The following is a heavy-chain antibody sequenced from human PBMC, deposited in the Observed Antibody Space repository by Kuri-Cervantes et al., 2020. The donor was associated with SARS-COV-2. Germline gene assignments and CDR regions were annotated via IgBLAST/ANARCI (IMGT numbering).Heavy chain of an antibody. CDR2: ISVSGGST. J-gene: IGHJ4*02. CDR3: ARAYCGGDCEFDY. CDR1: GFTFSGYS. Sequence: GESLKISCAASGFTFSGYSMNWVRQAPGKGLEWVSTISVSGGSTYYADSVKGRFTISRDSSENTLYLQMNSLRAEDTAVYYCARAYCGGDCEFDYWGQGTLVTVSS. V-gene: IGHV3-23*01. D-gene: IGHD2-21*02.